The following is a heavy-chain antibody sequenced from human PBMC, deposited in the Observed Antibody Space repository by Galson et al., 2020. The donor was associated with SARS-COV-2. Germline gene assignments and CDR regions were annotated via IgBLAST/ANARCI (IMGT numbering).Heavy chain of an antibody. D-gene: IGHD1-26*01. J-gene: IGHJ6*02. Sequence: TGGSLRLSCAASGFTFSSYGMHCVRQAPGKGLEWVAVISYDGSNKYYADSVQGRFTISRDNSKNTPYLQMNSLRAEDTAGYYCAACIVGATKREYYYYYGMDVWGQGTTVTVSS. CDR1: GFTFSSYG. CDR2: ISYDGSNK. CDR3: AACIVGATKREYYYYYGMDV. V-gene: IGHV3-30*03.